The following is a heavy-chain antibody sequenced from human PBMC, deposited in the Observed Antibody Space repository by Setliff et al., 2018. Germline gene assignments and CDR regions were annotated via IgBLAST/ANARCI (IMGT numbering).Heavy chain of an antibody. Sequence: ASVKVSCKASGYTFTSYDINWVRQATGQGLEWMGWMNPNSGGTNYAQKFQGWVTMTRDTSISTAYMELSRLRSDDTAVYYCARGPRITIFGVVSLSLYGMDVWGQGTTVTVSS. CDR3: ARGPRITIFGVVSLSLYGMDV. D-gene: IGHD3-3*01. CDR2: MNPNSGGT. V-gene: IGHV1-2*04. J-gene: IGHJ6*02. CDR1: GYTFTSYD.